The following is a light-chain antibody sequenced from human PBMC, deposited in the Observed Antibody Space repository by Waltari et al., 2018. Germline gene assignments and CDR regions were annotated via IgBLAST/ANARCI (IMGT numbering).Light chain of an antibody. J-gene: IGKJ3*01. CDR2: AAS. CDR3: QQANSFPPT. CDR1: QDVARW. V-gene: IGKV1D-12*01. Sequence: DIQMTQSPSSVSASVGDRVTITCRASQDVARWLAWYQQKPGKAPNLLIYAASSLHSGVPSRFSGSGSGTDFTLTISSLQSDDFATYYCQQANSFPPTFGPGTTVDIK.